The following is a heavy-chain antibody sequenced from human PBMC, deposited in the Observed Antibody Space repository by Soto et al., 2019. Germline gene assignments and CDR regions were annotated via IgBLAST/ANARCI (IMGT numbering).Heavy chain of an antibody. V-gene: IGHV3-21*01. Sequence: GGSLRLSCAASGFTFSDYAMNWVRQAPGKGLEWVSSISSSSSYIYYADSVKGRFTISRDNAKNSLYLQMNSLRAEDTAVYYCARFGRIAAAPDYWGQGTLVTVSS. CDR1: GFTFSDYA. J-gene: IGHJ4*02. D-gene: IGHD6-13*01. CDR3: ARFGRIAAAPDY. CDR2: ISSSSSYI.